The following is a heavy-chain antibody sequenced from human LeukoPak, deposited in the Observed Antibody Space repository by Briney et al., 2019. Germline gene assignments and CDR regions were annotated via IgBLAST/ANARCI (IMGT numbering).Heavy chain of an antibody. Sequence: GGSLRLSCAASGFTVSSNYMSWVRQAPGKGLEWVSLIYSGGDKRYAASVKGRFTISRDNSKNTLYLQMNSLRAEDTAVYYCARDPGWELRDYYFDYWGQGTLVTVSS. CDR3: ARDPGWELRDYYFDY. CDR2: IYSGGDK. CDR1: GFTVSSNY. D-gene: IGHD1-26*01. J-gene: IGHJ4*02. V-gene: IGHV3-53*05.